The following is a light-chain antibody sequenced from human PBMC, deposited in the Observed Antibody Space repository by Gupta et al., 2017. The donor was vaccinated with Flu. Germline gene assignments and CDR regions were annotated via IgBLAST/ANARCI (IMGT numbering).Light chain of an antibody. V-gene: IGLV6-57*01. Sequence: SGSIATNYVQWYQQRPGSSPTTVIYEDNQRPSGVPDRFSGSIDSSSNSASLTISGLKTEDEADYYCQSYDSSTNWVFGGGTKLTVL. CDR1: SGSIATNY. CDR2: EDN. CDR3: QSYDSSTNWV. J-gene: IGLJ3*02.